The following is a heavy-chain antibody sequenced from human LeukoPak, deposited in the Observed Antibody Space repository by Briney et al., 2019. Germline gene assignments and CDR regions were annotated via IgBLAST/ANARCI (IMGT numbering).Heavy chain of an antibody. V-gene: IGHV4-39*07. CDR1: GGSISSSSYY. CDR2: IYYSGST. Sequence: PSETLSLTCTVSGGSISSSSYYWGWIRQPPGKGLEWIGSIYYSGSTYYNPSLKNRVTISVDTSKNQFSLKLSSVTAADTAVYYCARVQRGYFDYWGQGTLVTVSS. J-gene: IGHJ4*02. CDR3: ARVQRGYFDY.